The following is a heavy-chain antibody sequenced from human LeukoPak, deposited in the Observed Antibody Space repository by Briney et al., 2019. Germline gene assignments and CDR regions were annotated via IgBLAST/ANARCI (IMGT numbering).Heavy chain of an antibody. Sequence: SETLSLTCAVYGGSFSGYYWSWIRQPPGKGLEWIGEINHSGSTNYNPSLKSRVTISVDTSKNQFSLKLSSVTAADTAVYYCARDLHGYYFDYWGQGTLVTVSS. CDR2: INHSGST. J-gene: IGHJ4*02. D-gene: IGHD6-25*01. CDR1: GGSFSGYY. V-gene: IGHV4-34*01. CDR3: ARDLHGYYFDY.